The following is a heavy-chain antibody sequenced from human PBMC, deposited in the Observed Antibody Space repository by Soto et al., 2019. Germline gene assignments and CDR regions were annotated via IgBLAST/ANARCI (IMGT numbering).Heavy chain of an antibody. J-gene: IGHJ6*02. CDR2: IIPIFGTA. V-gene: IGHV1-69*06. Sequence: SVKVSCKASGGTFSSYAISWVRQAPGQGLEWMGGIIPIFGTANYAQKFQGRVTITADKSTSTAYMELSSLRSEDTAVYYCARMRENIVATFPYYYGMDVWGQGTTVTVSS. CDR3: ARMRENIVATFPYYYGMDV. D-gene: IGHD5-12*01. CDR1: GGTFSSYA.